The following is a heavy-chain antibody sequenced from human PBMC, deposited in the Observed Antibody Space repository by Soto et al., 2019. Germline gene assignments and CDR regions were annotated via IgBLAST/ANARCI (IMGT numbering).Heavy chain of an antibody. CDR1: GASISSYY. J-gene: IGHJ4*02. V-gene: IGHV4-59*01. CDR3: VAIWSGFYDY. Sequence: SETLSLTCTVSGASISSYYWSWIRQPPGKGLEWIGYIYNSGSTEYNPSLKSRVTISVDTSQNQFSLKLSSVSSADTAVYYCVAIWSGFYDYWGQGILVTVSS. D-gene: IGHD3-3*01. CDR2: IYNSGST.